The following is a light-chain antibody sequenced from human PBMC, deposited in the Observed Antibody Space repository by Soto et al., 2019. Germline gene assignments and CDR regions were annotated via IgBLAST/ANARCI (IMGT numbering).Light chain of an antibody. V-gene: IGLV2-14*01. CDR1: SSDFGGYNY. CDR2: DVS. CDR3: SSYTSSSTDYV. J-gene: IGLJ1*01. Sequence: QSALTQPASVSGSPGQSITISCTGTSSDFGGYNYVSWYQQHPGKAPKLMIYDVSNRPSGVSNRFSGSKSGNTASLTISGLQAEDEADYYCSSYTSSSTDYVFGTGTKVTVL.